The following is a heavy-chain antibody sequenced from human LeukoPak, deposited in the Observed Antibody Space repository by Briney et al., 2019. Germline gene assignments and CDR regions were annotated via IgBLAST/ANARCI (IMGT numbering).Heavy chain of an antibody. J-gene: IGHJ4*02. CDR2: IFYSGST. V-gene: IGHV4-59*01. Sequence: SEPLSLPCTVSGGSISSYYWSWIRQPPGKGLEWIGYIFYSGSTKYNPSLKSRVTISVDTSKNQFSLKLSSVPAADTAVYYCGTYYYDSSGHYYFDYWGQGTLVTVSS. D-gene: IGHD3-22*01. CDR3: GTYYYDSSGHYYFDY. CDR1: GGSISSYY.